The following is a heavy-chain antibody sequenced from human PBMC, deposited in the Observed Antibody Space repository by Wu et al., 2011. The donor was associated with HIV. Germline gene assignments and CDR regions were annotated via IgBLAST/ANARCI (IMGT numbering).Heavy chain of an antibody. CDR3: ARDPDYGDYQNFDY. V-gene: IGHV1-2*02. CDR1: GYTFTDYY. CDR2: INPNSGGT. D-gene: IGHD4-17*01. J-gene: IGHJ4*02. Sequence: VQSGAEVKKPGASVKVSCKASGYTFTDYYIHWVRQAPGQGLEWMGWINPNSGGTNYAQKFQGRVTMTRDTSISTAYMELSRLRSDDTAVYYCARDPDYGDYQNFDYWGQGTLVTVSS.